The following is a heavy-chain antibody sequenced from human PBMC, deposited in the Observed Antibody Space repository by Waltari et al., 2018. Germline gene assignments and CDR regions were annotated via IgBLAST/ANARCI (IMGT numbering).Heavy chain of an antibody. Sequence: VQLVESGVGLVQPGGSLRLSCEASGFDFSNSDMNWVRQAPGKGLEWISYISGRTGVKYHADSVKGRFTISRDIAENSVQLQMNSLRAEDTALYYCTGGHHDYWGQGTLVTVSS. V-gene: IGHV3-48*01. J-gene: IGHJ4*02. CDR2: ISGRTGVK. CDR1: GFDFSNSD. CDR3: TGGHHDY.